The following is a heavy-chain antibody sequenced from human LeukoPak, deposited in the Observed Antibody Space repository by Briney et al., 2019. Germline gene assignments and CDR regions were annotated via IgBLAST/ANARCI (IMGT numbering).Heavy chain of an antibody. CDR2: IYYSGST. D-gene: IGHD3-9*01. CDR3: ARFEEIPRANWFDP. CDR1: GGSISSFS. V-gene: IGHV4-59*01. Sequence: PSETLSLTCTVSGGSISSFSWSWIRQPPGKGLEWIGYIYYSGSTNYNPSLKSRVTISVDTSKNQFSLKLSSVTAADTAVYYCARFEEIPRANWFDPWGQGTLVTVSS. J-gene: IGHJ5*02.